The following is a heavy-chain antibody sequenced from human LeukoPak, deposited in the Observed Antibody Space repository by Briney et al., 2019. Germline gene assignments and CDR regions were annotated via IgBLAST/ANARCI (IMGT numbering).Heavy chain of an antibody. D-gene: IGHD4-23*01. CDR2: ISAYNGNT. CDR3: ARIFLSVVAPKRWFDP. V-gene: IGHV1-18*01. CDR1: GYTLTSYG. J-gene: IGHJ5*02. Sequence: ASVKVSCKASGYTLTSYGISWVRQAPGQGLEWMGWISAYNGNTNYAQKLQGRVTMTTDTSTSTAYMELRSLRSDDTAVYYCARIFLSVVAPKRWFDPWGQGTLVTVSS.